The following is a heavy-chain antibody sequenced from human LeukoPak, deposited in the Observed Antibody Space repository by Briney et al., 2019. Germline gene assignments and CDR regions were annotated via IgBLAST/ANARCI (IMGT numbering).Heavy chain of an antibody. Sequence: PSQTLSLTCTVSGGSISSGGYYWTWIRQHPGKGLEWIGYIYYSGSTYYNPSLKSRVTISVDTSKNQFSLKLSSVTAADTAVYYCALGYCGGGSCYAREYFQHWGQGTLVTVSS. CDR3: ALGYCGGGSCYAREYFQH. CDR2: IYYSGST. V-gene: IGHV4-31*03. CDR1: GGSISSGGYY. D-gene: IGHD2-15*01. J-gene: IGHJ1*01.